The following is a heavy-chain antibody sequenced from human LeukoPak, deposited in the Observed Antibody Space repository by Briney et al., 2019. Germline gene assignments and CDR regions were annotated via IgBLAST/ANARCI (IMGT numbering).Heavy chain of an antibody. V-gene: IGHV3-23*01. CDR1: RFTFSAYS. CDR2: ISGSGGNT. Sequence: GGSLRLSCAASRFTFSAYSMTWVRQAPGKGLEWVSAISGSGGNTYYADSVKGRFTIPRDNSKNTLYLQMNSLRAEDTAAYYCARGGILYGMDVWGQGTTVTVSS. CDR3: ARGGILYGMDV. J-gene: IGHJ6*02. D-gene: IGHD6-13*01.